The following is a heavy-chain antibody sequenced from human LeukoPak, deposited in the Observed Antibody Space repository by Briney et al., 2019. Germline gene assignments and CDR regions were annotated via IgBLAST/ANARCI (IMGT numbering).Heavy chain of an antibody. CDR2: IYYSGST. J-gene: IGHJ1*01. CDR3: ARVGSSSWSNNAEYFQH. V-gene: IGHV4-39*07. Sequence: PSETLSLTCTVSGGSISTSSYYWGWIRQPPGKGLEWIGSIYYSGSTYYNPSLKSRVTISVDTSKNRFSLKLSSVTAADTAVYYCARVGSSSWSNNAEYFQHWGQGTLVTVSS. D-gene: IGHD6-13*01. CDR1: GGSISTSSYY.